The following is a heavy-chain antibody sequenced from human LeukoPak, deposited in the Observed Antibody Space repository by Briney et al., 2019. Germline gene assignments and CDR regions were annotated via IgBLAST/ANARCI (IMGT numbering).Heavy chain of an antibody. J-gene: IGHJ1*01. Sequence: PGGSLRLSCAVSGFTFSSYWMHWVRQAPGKGLVWVSRINSDGSSTNYADSVKGRFTISRDNAKNTLYLQMNSLRDEDTAVYYCASTIAAAGKEYFLRWGQGTLVTVSS. CDR1: GFTFSSYW. CDR2: INSDGSST. V-gene: IGHV3-74*01. CDR3: ASTIAAAGKEYFLR. D-gene: IGHD6-13*01.